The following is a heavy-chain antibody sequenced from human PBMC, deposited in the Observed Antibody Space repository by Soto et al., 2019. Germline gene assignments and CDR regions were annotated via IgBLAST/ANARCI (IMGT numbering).Heavy chain of an antibody. CDR3: AIDTHDSSGYYWCDY. D-gene: IGHD3-22*01. J-gene: IGHJ4*02. CDR1: GFTFSSYG. CDR2: IWYDGSNK. Sequence: QVQLVESGGGVVQPGRSLRLSCAASGFTFSSYGMHWVRQAPGKGLEWVAVIWYDGSNKYYADSVKGRFTISRDNSKNTLYLQMNSLRAEDTAVYYFAIDTHDSSGYYWCDYWGQGTLVTVSS. V-gene: IGHV3-33*01.